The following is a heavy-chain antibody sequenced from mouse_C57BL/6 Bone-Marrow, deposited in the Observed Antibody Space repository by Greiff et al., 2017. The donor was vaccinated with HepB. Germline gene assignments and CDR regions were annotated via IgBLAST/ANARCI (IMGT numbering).Heavy chain of an antibody. CDR2: IDPEDGET. J-gene: IGHJ3*01. CDR3: ARKDYGSSYEGAGFAY. CDR1: GFNITDYY. D-gene: IGHD1-1*01. Sequence: VQLQQSGAELVKPGASVKLSCTASGFNITDYYMHWVKQRTEQGLEWIGRIDPEDGETKYAPKFQGKATITADTSSNTAYLQLSSRTAEDTAVYYCARKDYGSSYEGAGFAYWGQGTLVTVSA. V-gene: IGHV14-2*01.